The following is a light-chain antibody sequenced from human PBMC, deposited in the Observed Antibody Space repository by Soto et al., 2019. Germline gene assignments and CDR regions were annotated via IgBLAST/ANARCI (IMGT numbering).Light chain of an antibody. CDR3: SSYAGSNNLV. CDR2: EVS. J-gene: IGLJ2*01. Sequence: QSALTQPPSASGSPGQSVTISCTGTSSDVGGYNYVSWYQPHPGKAPKLMIYEVSKRPSGVPDRFSGSKSGNTASLTVSGLQAEDEAEYYCSSYAGSNNLVFGGGTKRTVL. V-gene: IGLV2-8*01. CDR1: SSDVGGYNY.